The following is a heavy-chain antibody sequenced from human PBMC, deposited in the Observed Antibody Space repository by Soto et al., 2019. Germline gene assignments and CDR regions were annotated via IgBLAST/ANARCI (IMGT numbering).Heavy chain of an antibody. CDR2: ISSGSSYI. CDR1: GFTFSSYS. D-gene: IGHD3-16*02. V-gene: IGHV3-21*01. J-gene: IGHJ4*02. CDR3: ARGNGPIWRCYRPSSAYCVDC. Sequence: EVQLVESGGGLVKPGGSLRLSCAASGFTFSSYSMNWVRQAPGKGLEWVSSISSGSSYIYYADSVKGRFTISRDNAKNYQYLRMYRLRAEDTDVYYYARGNGPIWRCYRPSSAYCVDCWGQGTLVTVSS.